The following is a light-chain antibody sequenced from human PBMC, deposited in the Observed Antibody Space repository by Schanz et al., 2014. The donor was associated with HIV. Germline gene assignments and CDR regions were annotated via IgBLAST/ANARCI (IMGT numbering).Light chain of an antibody. CDR3: GTWDSSLSAGV. J-gene: IGLJ3*02. CDR2: NTY. CDR1: SSSIKTNT. V-gene: IGLV1-44*01. Sequence: QSVLTQPPSASGTPGQRVTISCSGSSSSIKTNTVNWFQQLPGTAPKLLIYNTYHRPSGVPDRFSGSKSGTSATLGITGLQTGDEADYYCGTWDSSLSAGVFGGGTKVTVL.